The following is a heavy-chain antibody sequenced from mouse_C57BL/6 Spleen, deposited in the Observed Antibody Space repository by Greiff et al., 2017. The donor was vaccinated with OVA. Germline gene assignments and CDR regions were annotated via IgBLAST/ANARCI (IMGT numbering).Heavy chain of an antibody. D-gene: IGHD2-1*01. Sequence: QVQLQQSGPGLVQPSQSLSITCTVSGFSLTSYGVHWVRQSPGKGLEWLGVIWRGGSTDYNAAFMSRLSITKDNSKSQVFFKMNSLQADDTAIYYCAKNLNYGNYPLAMDYWGQGTSVTVSS. CDR3: AKNLNYGNYPLAMDY. J-gene: IGHJ4*01. CDR1: GFSLTSYG. CDR2: IWRGGST. V-gene: IGHV2-5*01.